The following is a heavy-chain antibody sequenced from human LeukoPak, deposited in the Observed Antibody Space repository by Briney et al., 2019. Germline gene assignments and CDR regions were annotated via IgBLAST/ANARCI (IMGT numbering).Heavy chain of an antibody. CDR1: GGSVSSGSYY. CDR3: ARFCGGDCYSAVHAFDI. D-gene: IGHD2-21*02. J-gene: IGHJ3*02. Sequence: SETLSLTCTVSGGSVSSGSYYWSWIRQPPGKGLEWIGYIYYSGSTNYNPSLKSRVTISVDTSKNQFSLKLSSVTAADTAVYYRARFCGGDCYSAVHAFDIWGQGTMVTVSS. CDR2: IYYSGST. V-gene: IGHV4-61*01.